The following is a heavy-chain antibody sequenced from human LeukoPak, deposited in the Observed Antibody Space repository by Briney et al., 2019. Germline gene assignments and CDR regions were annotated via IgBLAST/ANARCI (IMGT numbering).Heavy chain of an antibody. CDR2: INPNSGGT. V-gene: IGHV1-2*02. Sequence: ASVKVSCKSSGYTFTGYYMHWVRQAPGQGLEWMGWINPNSGGTNYAQKFQGRVTMTRDTSISTAYMELSRLRSDDTAVYYCARDVGEYCSSVSCYASDYWGQGTLVTVSS. CDR1: GYTFTGYY. J-gene: IGHJ4*02. D-gene: IGHD2-2*01. CDR3: ARDVGEYCSSVSCYASDY.